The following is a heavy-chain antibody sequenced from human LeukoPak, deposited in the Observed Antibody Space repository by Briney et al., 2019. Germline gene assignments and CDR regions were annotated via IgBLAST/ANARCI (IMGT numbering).Heavy chain of an antibody. D-gene: IGHD2-2*01. V-gene: IGHV3-30*18. Sequence: GGSLRLSCAASGFTFSSYGMHWVRQAPGKGLEWVAVISYDGSNKYYADSVKGRFTISRDNSKNTLYLQMNSPRAEDTAVYYCAKEIFSSAAPVDYWGQGTLVTVSS. CDR3: AKEIFSSAAPVDY. CDR2: ISYDGSNK. CDR1: GFTFSSYG. J-gene: IGHJ4*02.